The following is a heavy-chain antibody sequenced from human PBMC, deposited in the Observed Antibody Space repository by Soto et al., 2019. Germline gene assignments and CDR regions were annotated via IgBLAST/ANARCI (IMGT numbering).Heavy chain of an antibody. CDR1: WVTFIMYF. J-gene: IGHJ4*02. V-gene: IGHV3-74*01. CDR2: ISDDGATT. CDR3: KRGHRAHSYGKGAK. Sequence: PGESLXSSCVVSWVTFIMYFIHFFLQVPGQSPFWFSRISDDGATTNYADSVRGRFTISRDNSKNTLYLQMNNLKPDDTDIYYCKRGHRAHSYGKGAKWGPGTPVKVYS. D-gene: IGHD1-26*01.